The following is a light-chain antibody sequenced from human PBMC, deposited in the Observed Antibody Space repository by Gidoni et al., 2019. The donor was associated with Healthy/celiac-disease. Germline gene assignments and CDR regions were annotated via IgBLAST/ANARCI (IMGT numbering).Light chain of an antibody. J-gene: IGKJ1*01. CDR3: QQYYSAPRA. CDR2: WAS. V-gene: IGKV4-1*01. CDR1: QSVLNSSNNKNY. Sequence: DIVMPQSPDSLAVSLGERATINCKSSQSVLNSSNNKNYLAWYQQKPGQPPKLLIYWASTRESGVPDRFSGSGSGTEFTLTISSLQAEDVAVYYCQQYYSAPRAFGQVTKVEIK.